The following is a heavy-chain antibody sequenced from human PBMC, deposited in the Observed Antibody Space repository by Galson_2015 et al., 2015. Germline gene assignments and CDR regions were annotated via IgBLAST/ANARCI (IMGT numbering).Heavy chain of an antibody. D-gene: IGHD5-24*01. CDR2: IYYSGST. Sequence: LSLTCTVSGGSISSGDYYWSWIRQPPGKGLEWIGYIYYSGSTYYNPSLKSRVTISVDTSKNQFSLKLSSVTAADTAVYYCAREPRDGYVSVDYWGQGTLVTVSS. CDR3: AREPRDGYVSVDY. V-gene: IGHV4-30-4*01. CDR1: GGSISSGDYY. J-gene: IGHJ4*02.